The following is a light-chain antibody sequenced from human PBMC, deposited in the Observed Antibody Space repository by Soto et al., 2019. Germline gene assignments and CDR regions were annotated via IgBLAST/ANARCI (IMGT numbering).Light chain of an antibody. V-gene: IGKV1-5*01. CDR3: QHYNSYSEA. CDR2: DAS. Sequence: DIQMTLSPSTLSASVGDRVTITCRASQSISSWLAWYQQKPGKAPKLLIYDASSLESGVPSRFSGSGSGTEFTLTICSLQPDDFATYYCQHYNSYSEAFGQGTKVDIK. CDR1: QSISSW. J-gene: IGKJ1*01.